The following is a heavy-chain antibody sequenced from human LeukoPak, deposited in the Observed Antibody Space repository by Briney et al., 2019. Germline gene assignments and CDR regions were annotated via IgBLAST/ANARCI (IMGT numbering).Heavy chain of an antibody. CDR2: IKQDGSEK. Sequence: GGSLRLSCAASGFTFSSYWMSWVRQAPGKGLEWVANIKQDGSEKYYVDSVKGRFTISRDNAKNSLYLQMNSLRAEDTAVYYCARVVVVVAAAWFDPWGQGTLVTVSS. D-gene: IGHD2-15*01. CDR3: ARVVVVVAAAWFDP. CDR1: GFTFSSYW. J-gene: IGHJ5*02. V-gene: IGHV3-7*03.